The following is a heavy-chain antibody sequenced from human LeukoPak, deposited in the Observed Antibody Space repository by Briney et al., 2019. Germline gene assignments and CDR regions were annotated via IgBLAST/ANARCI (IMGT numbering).Heavy chain of an antibody. D-gene: IGHD2-2*01. CDR3: ARENCSSTSCYFDY. CDR1: GGSISSYY. CDR2: IYYSGST. Sequence: SETLSLTCTVSGGSISSYYWSWIRQSPGKGLEWIGYIYYSGSTNYNPSLKSRVTISVATSKNQFSLKLSSVTGADTAVYYCARENCSSTSCYFDYWGQGTLVTVSS. J-gene: IGHJ4*02. V-gene: IGHV4-59*13.